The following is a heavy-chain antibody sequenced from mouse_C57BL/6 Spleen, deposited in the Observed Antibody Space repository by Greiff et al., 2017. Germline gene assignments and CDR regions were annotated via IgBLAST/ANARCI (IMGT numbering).Heavy chain of an antibody. V-gene: IGHV1-85*01. J-gene: IGHJ4*01. Sequence: VQLQQSGPELVKPGASVKLSCKASGYTFTSYDINWVKQRPGQGLEWIGWIYPRDGSTKYNEKFKGKATLTVDTSSSTAYMELHSLTSEDSAVYFCARAEIYYGNPYAMDYWGQGTSATVSS. CDR1: GYTFTSYD. CDR3: ARAEIYYGNPYAMDY. CDR2: IYPRDGST. D-gene: IGHD2-1*01.